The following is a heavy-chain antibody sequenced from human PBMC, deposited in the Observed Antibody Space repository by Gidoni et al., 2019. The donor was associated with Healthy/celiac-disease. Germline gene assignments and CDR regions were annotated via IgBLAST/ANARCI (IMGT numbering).Heavy chain of an antibody. J-gene: IGHJ3*02. CDR3: ARVRDTYGGNRYAFDI. D-gene: IGHD4-17*01. CDR1: GGSLSSGGYS. V-gene: IGHV4-30-2*01. CDR2: IYHSGST. Sequence: QLQLQESGSGLVKPSQTLSLTCAVSGGSLSSGGYSWSWIRQPPGKGLEWIGYIYHSGSTYYNPSLKSRVTISVDRSKNQFSLKLSSVTAADTAVYYCARVRDTYGGNRYAFDIWGQGTMVTVFS.